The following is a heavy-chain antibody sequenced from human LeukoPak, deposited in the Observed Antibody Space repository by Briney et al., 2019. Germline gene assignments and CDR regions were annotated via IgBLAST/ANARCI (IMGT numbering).Heavy chain of an antibody. CDR3: ARDVISGYEPTNRFDP. Sequence: GGSLRLSCAASGFTVSSNYMSWVRQAPGKGLEWVSVIYSGGSTYYADSVKGRFTISRDNSKNTLYLQMNSLRAEDTAVYYCARDVISGYEPTNRFDPWGQGTLVTVSS. J-gene: IGHJ5*02. D-gene: IGHD5-12*01. V-gene: IGHV3-66*01. CDR2: IYSGGST. CDR1: GFTVSSNY.